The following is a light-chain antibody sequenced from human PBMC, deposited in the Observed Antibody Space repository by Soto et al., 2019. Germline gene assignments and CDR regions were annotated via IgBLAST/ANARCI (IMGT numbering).Light chain of an antibody. CDR3: SSYAGINNLGV. CDR2: EVN. CDR1: SSDVGGYKY. V-gene: IGLV2-8*01. J-gene: IGLJ1*01. Sequence: QSVLPQPPSASGSPGQSVTISCTGTSSDVGGYKYVSWYQQHPGKAPKLMIFEVNKRPSGVPDRFSGSKSGNTASLTVSGLQAEDEADYYCSSYAGINNLGVFGTGTKVTVL.